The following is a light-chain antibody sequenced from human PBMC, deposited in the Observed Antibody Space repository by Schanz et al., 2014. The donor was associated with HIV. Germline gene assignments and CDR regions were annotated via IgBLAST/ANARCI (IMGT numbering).Light chain of an antibody. CDR3: AAWDDSLSGPV. CDR2: EVS. CDR1: SSDVGDYNY. V-gene: IGLV2-8*01. J-gene: IGLJ3*02. Sequence: QSALTQPPSASGSPGQSVTISCTGTSSDVGDYNYVSWYQQHPGTAPKIMIYEVSKRPSGVPDRFSGSKSGTSASLAISGLRSEDEGDYHCAAWDDSLSGPVFGGGTKLTVL.